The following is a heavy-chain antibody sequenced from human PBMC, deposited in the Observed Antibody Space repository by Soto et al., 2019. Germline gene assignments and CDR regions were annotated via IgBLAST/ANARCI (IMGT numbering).Heavy chain of an antibody. CDR2: ISPIYDAA. CDR1: GGTFSNYV. J-gene: IGHJ3*01. Sequence: QVQLVQSGAEVKKPGSSVKVSCEASGGTFSNYVISWLRQAPGRGPEWMGGISPIYDAANYARKFQGRVTMTADKSTSTAYLELIGLKSEDSAIYYCARYWTAGTFYGAFDVWGQGTMVIVSP. V-gene: IGHV1-69*06. D-gene: IGHD2-8*02. CDR3: ARYWTAGTFYGAFDV.